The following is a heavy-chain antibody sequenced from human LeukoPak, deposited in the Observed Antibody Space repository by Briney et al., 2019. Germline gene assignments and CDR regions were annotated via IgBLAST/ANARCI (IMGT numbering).Heavy chain of an antibody. Sequence: GSLRLSCAASGFTFSSYEMNWVRQAPGKGLEWVSYISSSGSTIYYADSVEGRFTISRDNAKNSLYLQMNSLRAEDTAVYYCARDLYSSSWYLGYFDYWGQGTLVTVSS. J-gene: IGHJ4*02. CDR1: GFTFSSYE. CDR2: ISSSGSTI. V-gene: IGHV3-48*03. D-gene: IGHD6-13*01. CDR3: ARDLYSSSWYLGYFDY.